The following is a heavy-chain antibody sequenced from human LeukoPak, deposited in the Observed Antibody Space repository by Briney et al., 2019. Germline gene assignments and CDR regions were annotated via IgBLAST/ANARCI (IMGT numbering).Heavy chain of an antibody. CDR3: ARAPLGTYYEAFEI. CDR1: GYTFTGYD. Sequence: ASVKVSCKASGYTFTGYDINWLRRATGQEFEWMGWMSPNIGSTGYAQKFQGRVTFTSNTSSNTAYMELSSLRSDDTAIYYCARAPLGTYYEAFEIWGQGTVGSVTS. CDR2: MSPNIGST. V-gene: IGHV1-8*03. D-gene: IGHD1-26*01. J-gene: IGHJ3*02.